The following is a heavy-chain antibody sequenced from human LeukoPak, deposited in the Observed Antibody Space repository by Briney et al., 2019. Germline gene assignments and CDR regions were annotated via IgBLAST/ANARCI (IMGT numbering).Heavy chain of an antibody. J-gene: IGHJ3*02. CDR2: IYYSGST. D-gene: IGHD3-10*01. CDR3: ARDSYIIAAFDI. V-gene: IGHV4-59*12. Sequence: SETLSLTCTVSGGSISSYYWSWIRQPPGKGLEWIGYIYYSGSTNYSPSLKSRVTISVDTSKNQFSLKLSSVTAADTAVYYCARDSYIIAAFDIWGQGTMVTVSS. CDR1: GGSISSYY.